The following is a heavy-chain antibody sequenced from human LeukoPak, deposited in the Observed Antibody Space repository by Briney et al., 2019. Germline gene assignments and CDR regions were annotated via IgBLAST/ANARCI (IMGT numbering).Heavy chain of an antibody. D-gene: IGHD1-14*01. J-gene: IGHJ2*01. CDR3: ARVHLLGITHNWYFDL. CDR2: IYHSGST. CDR1: GGSISSSNW. Sequence: PSGTLSLTCAVSGGSISSSNWWSWVRQPPGKGLEWIGEIYHSGSTNYNPSLKSRVTISVDKSKNQFSLKLSSVTAADTAVYYCARVHLLGITHNWYFDLWGRGTLVTVSS. V-gene: IGHV4-4*02.